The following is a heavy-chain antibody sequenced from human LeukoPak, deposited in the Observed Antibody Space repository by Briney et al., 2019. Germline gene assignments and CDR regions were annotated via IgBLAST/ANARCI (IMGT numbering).Heavy chain of an antibody. V-gene: IGHV4-39*01. D-gene: IGHD5-18*01. J-gene: IGHJ4*02. CDR2: IDSSGTT. Sequence: SETLSLTCTVSGASISRDTFFWGWIRQSPEKGLEWIGSIDSSGTTHYNSSLKSRVIISVDTSKNQVSLNLTSVTFADTAVYYCARHGYIRSWLYWGQGTQVIVSS. CDR3: ARHGYIRSWLY. CDR1: GASISRDTFF.